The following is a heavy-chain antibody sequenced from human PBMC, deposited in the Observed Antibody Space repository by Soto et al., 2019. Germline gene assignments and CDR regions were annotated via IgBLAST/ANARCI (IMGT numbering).Heavy chain of an antibody. D-gene: IGHD5-12*01. J-gene: IGHJ6*02. Sequence: PSQTLSLTCAISGDSVSSNSAAWNWIRQSPSRGLEWLGRTYYRSKWYNDYAVSVKSRITINPDTSKNQFSLQLNSVTPEDTAVYYCARGTEKRSWGYEYYYYGMDVWGQGTTVTVSS. CDR2: TYYRSKWYN. CDR3: ARGTEKRSWGYEYYYYGMDV. V-gene: IGHV6-1*01. CDR1: GDSVSSNSAA.